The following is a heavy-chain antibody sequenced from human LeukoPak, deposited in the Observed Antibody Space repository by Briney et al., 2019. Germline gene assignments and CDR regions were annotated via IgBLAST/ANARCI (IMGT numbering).Heavy chain of an antibody. CDR2: IYPGDSDT. J-gene: IGHJ4*02. Sequence: GESLKTSFTAPGYRFTNTFIGRVRPIPGKGPGWMGIIYPGDSDTRYSPSFQGQVTISVDKPISPAYLQWSSLKASDTAVYYCARPTAAADTDFGYWGQGTLVTVSS. D-gene: IGHD6-13*01. CDR1: GYRFTNTF. V-gene: IGHV5-51*01. CDR3: ARPTAAADTDFGY.